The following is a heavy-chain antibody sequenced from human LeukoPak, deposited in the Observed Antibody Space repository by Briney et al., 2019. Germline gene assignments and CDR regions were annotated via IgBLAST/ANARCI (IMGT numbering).Heavy chain of an antibody. Sequence: SETLSLTCTASGGSISSGGYSWSWIRQPPGKGLEWIGYIYHSGSTYYNPSLKSRVTISVDRSKNQFSLKLSSVTAADTAVYYCARRLPYGGHFDYWGQGTLVTVSS. CDR2: IYHSGST. CDR3: ARRLPYGGHFDY. CDR1: GGSISSGGYS. D-gene: IGHD4-23*01. V-gene: IGHV4-30-2*02. J-gene: IGHJ4*02.